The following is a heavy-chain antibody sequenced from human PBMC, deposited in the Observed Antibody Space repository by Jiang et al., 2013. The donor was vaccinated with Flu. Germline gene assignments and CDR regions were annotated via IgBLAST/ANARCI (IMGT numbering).Heavy chain of an antibody. D-gene: IGHD3-22*01. CDR2: IYYSGST. J-gene: IGHJ4*02. CDR1: GGSISSYY. V-gene: IGHV4-59*01. Sequence: TLSLTCTVSGGSISSYYWSWIRQPPGKGLEWIGYIYYSGSTNYNPSLKSRVTISVDTSKNQFSLKLSSVTAADTAVYYCARALYYYDSSGKSAWYFDYWGQGTLVTVSS. CDR3: ARALYYYDSSGKSAWYFDY.